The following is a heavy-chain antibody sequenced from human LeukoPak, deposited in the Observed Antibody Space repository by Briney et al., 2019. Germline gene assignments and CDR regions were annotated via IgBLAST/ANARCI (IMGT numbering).Heavy chain of an antibody. Sequence: SQTLSLTCAISGVSVSSNSAGWDWIRQSPWRGLEWLGRTYDRSKWYNDYAVSVNSRITINPDTSKNQFSLQLNPVTPEDTAVYYCARVFNFWYPMINTSYYYMDVWGKGTTVTVSS. V-gene: IGHV6-1*01. D-gene: IGHD3-3*01. J-gene: IGHJ6*03. CDR1: GVSVSSNSAG. CDR3: ARVFNFWYPMINTSYYYMDV. CDR2: TYDRSKWYN.